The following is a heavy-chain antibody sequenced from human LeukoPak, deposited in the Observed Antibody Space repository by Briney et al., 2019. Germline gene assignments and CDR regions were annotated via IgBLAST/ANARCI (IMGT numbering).Heavy chain of an antibody. CDR2: ISYDGSNK. D-gene: IGHD5-24*01. J-gene: IGHJ6*02. CDR3: ARDVERALYYYGMDV. V-gene: IGHV3-30-3*01. Sequence: GGSLRLSCAASGFTFSSYWMSWVRQAPGKGLEWVAVISYDGSNKYYADSVKGRFTISRDNSKNTLYLQMNSLRAEDTAVYYCARDVERALYYYGMDVWGQGTTVTVSS. CDR1: GFTFSSYW.